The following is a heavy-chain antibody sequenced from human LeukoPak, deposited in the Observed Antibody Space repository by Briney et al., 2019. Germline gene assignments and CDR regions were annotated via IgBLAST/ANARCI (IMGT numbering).Heavy chain of an antibody. CDR1: GAAIRSTY. Sequence: SETLSPTCTVLGAAIRSTYWTWIGQPPGKALNWIWYIYYSVSTNYNPSLKSRVTISVDTSNNPFSLKLSSVTAADTAVYYCARELVGATVFDHWGQGTLVTVSS. D-gene: IGHD1-26*01. CDR2: IYYSVST. J-gene: IGHJ4*02. V-gene: IGHV4-59*01. CDR3: ARELVGATVFDH.